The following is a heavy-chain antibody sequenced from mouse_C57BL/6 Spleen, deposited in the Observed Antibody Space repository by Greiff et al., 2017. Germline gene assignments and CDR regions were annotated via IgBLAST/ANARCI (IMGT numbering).Heavy chain of an antibody. CDR1: GYAFSSSW. V-gene: IGHV1-82*01. CDR2: IYPGDGDT. D-gene: IGHD1-1*01. Sequence: QVQLKQSGPELVKPGASVKISCKASGYAFSSSWMNWVKQRPGKGLEWIGRIYPGDGDTNYNGKFKGKATLTADKSSSTAYMQLSSLTSEDSAVYFCAREKLIKEYFDVWGTGTTVTVSS. CDR3: AREKLIKEYFDV. J-gene: IGHJ1*03.